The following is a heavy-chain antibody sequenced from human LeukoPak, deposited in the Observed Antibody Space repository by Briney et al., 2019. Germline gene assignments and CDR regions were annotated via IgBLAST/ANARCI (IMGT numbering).Heavy chain of an antibody. D-gene: IGHD2-21*02. V-gene: IGHV4-59*01. CDR1: GGSISSYY. Sequence: SETLSLTCTVSGGSISSYYWSWIRQPPGKGLEWIGYIYYSGSTNYNPSLKSRVTISVDTSKNQFSLKLSSVTAADTAVYYCTIGGQYCGGDCYSDWGQGTLVTVSS. J-gene: IGHJ4*02. CDR3: TIGGQYCGGDCYSD. CDR2: IYYSGST.